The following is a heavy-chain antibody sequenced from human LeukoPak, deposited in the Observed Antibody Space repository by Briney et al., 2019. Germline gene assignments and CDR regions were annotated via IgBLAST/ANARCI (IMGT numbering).Heavy chain of an antibody. V-gene: IGHV3-21*04. CDR1: GFTFSSYS. J-gene: IGHJ4*02. Sequence: GGSLRLSCAASGFTFSSYSMNWVRQASGKGLEWVSSFSSSGTYIYYADSVKGRFTISRDNAKNSLYLQMNSLRAEDTALYHCARDGVYGDYVDWGQGTLVTVSS. CDR3: ARDGVYGDYVD. CDR2: FSSSGTYI. D-gene: IGHD4-17*01.